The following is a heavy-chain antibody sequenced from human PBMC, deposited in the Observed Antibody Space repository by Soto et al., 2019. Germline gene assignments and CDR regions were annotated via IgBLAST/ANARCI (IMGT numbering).Heavy chain of an antibody. CDR1: GFTFSSYS. CDR2: IDSTSSSI. CDR3: ARQLWDYYSSKFDY. J-gene: IGHJ4*02. D-gene: IGHD3-10*01. V-gene: IGHV3-48*02. Sequence: EMQLVESGGNLVHPGGSLRLSCAASGFTFSSYSMKWVRQAPGKGLEWVSYIDSTSSSIYYTDSVKGRFTIFRDNAKNSLYLQMNSLRDEDTAVYYCARQLWDYYSSKFDYWGQGTLVSVSS.